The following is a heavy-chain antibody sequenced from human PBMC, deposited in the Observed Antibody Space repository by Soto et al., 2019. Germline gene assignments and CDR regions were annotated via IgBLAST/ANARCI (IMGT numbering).Heavy chain of an antibody. V-gene: IGHV4-30-2*01. CDR1: NGSVSSGTYS. CDR2: IYYSGTT. Sequence: TLSLTCTVSNGSVSSGTYSWSWVRQPPGKGLEWIGYIYYSGTTYYTPSLKSRLTMSMDRANDHFSLNLTSVTAADTAVYFCARGHYHYGMDVWGQGITVTVSS. J-gene: IGHJ6*02. CDR3: ARGHYHYGMDV.